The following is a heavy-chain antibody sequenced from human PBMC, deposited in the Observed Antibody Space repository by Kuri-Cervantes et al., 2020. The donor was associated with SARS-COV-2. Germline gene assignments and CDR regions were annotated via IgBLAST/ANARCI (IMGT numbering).Heavy chain of an antibody. V-gene: IGHV1-2*02. CDR1: GYTFTGYY. Sequence: AAVKDSCKASGYTFTGYYMHWVRQAPGQGLEWMGWINPNSGGTNYAQKFQGRVTMTRDTSISTAYMELSGLTSEDTAIYYCYCAPKEGFDSWGQGTLVTVSS. J-gene: IGHJ4*02. D-gene: IGHD2-21*01. CDR2: INPNSGGT. CDR3: YCAPKEGFDS.